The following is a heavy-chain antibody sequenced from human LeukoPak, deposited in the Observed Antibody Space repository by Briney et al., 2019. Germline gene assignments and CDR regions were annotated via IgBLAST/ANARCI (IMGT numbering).Heavy chain of an antibody. CDR1: GASINNNY. CDR2: IYSNGNT. Sequence: SETLSLTCAVSGASINNNYWTWVRQPPGKGLEWIGYIYSNGNTNYNPSLKGRVTMSIETSKNRFSLQLPSVTAADTAVYYCASGTFDGPLYGTYWYFHVWGCGTLVTVSS. CDR3: ASGTFDGPLYGTYWYFHV. D-gene: IGHD1-14*01. V-gene: IGHV4-59*01. J-gene: IGHJ2*01.